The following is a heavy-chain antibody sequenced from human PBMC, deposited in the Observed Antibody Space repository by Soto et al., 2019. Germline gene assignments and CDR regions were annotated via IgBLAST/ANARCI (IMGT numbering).Heavy chain of an antibody. CDR3: ARGEMATKDIDY. J-gene: IGHJ4*02. Sequence: PSETLSLTCTVSGGSISSYYWSWIRQPPGKGLEWIGYIYYSGSTNYNPSLKSRVTISVDTSKNQFSLKLSSVTAADTAVYYCARGEMATKDIDYSGQATLVSVSS. V-gene: IGHV4-59*01. D-gene: IGHD5-12*01. CDR1: GGSISSYY. CDR2: IYYSGST.